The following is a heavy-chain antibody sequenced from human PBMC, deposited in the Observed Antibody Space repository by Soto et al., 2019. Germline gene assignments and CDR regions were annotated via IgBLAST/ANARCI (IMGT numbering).Heavy chain of an antibody. V-gene: IGHV3-23*01. Sequence: GGSLRLSCAASGFTFSSYGMHWVRQAPGKGLEWVSAISGSGGSTYYADSVKGRFTISRDNSKNTLYLQMNGLRAEDTAVYYCAKTPVLRLLESDYWGQGTLVTVSS. D-gene: IGHD3-3*01. CDR1: GFTFSSYG. CDR2: ISGSGGST. CDR3: AKTPVLRLLESDY. J-gene: IGHJ4*02.